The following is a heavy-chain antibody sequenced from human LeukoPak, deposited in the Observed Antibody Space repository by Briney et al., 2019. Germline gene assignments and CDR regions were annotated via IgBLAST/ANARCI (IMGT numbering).Heavy chain of an antibody. D-gene: IGHD1-1*01. V-gene: IGHV3-74*01. CDR2: MNSAGTTI. CDR3: IREVQVRASASLGL. J-gene: IGHJ4*01. Sequence: GGSLGLSCAASGFTINGLWMHWVRHVPGEGLVWVARMNSAGTTINYADSVKGRFTISRDNVRNTLHLQMNNLSLEDTAVYFCIREVQVRASASLGLWGRGTLVTVS. CDR1: GFTINGLW.